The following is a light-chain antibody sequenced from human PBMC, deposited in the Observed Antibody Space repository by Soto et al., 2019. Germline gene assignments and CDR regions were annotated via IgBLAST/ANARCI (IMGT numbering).Light chain of an antibody. V-gene: IGLV2-14*01. J-gene: IGLJ2*01. CDR3: SSYTRNITVV. CDR2: EVT. Sequence: QSVLTQPASVSGSPGQSITISCTGTSSDVGSYNSVSWYQQHPGKAPKLMIYEVTNRPSGVSNRFSGSKSGNTASLTISGLQAEDEADYYCSSYTRNITVVFGGGTKLTVL. CDR1: SSDVGSYNS.